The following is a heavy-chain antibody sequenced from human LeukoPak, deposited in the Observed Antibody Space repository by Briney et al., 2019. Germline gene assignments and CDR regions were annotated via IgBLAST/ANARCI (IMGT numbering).Heavy chain of an antibody. CDR3: TRGSIAYYYMDV. J-gene: IGHJ6*03. CDR1: GVSITNSF. Sequence: PSETLSLICTVSGVSITNSFWTWLRQPAGQGLEWIGRTYISGSTNYNPSLKSRVTISVDTSKNQFSLKLSSVTAADTAVYYCTRGSIAYYYMDVGGKGTTVTIS. CDR2: TYISGST. V-gene: IGHV4-4*07. D-gene: IGHD3-22*01.